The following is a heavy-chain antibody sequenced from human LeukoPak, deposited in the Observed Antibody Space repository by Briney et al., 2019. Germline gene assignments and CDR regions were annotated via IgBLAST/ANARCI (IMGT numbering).Heavy chain of an antibody. J-gene: IGHJ4*02. CDR3: ARLYSGYDY. Sequence: PGRSLRLSCAASGFTFSSYGMHWFRQAPGKGLEWVAVIWYDGSNKYYADSVKGRFTISRDNSKNTLYLQMNSLRAEDTAVYYCARLYSGYDYWGQGTLVTVSS. CDR2: IWYDGSNK. CDR1: GFTFSSYG. V-gene: IGHV3-33*01. D-gene: IGHD5-12*01.